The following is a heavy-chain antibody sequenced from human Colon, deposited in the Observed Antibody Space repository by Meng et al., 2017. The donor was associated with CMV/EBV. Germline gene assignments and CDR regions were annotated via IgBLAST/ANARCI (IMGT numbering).Heavy chain of an antibody. D-gene: IGHD3-22*01. CDR2: INHSGST. CDR1: GGSFSGYY. V-gene: IGHV4-34*01. J-gene: IGHJ4*02. CDR3: ARGRSQSYDSSGYYTFPFDY. Sequence: SETLSLTCAVYGGSFSGYYWSWIRQPPGKGLEWIGEINHSGSTNYNPSLKSRVTISVDTSKNQFSLKLSSVTAADTAVYNCARGRSQSYDSSGYYTFPFDYWGQGTLVTVSS.